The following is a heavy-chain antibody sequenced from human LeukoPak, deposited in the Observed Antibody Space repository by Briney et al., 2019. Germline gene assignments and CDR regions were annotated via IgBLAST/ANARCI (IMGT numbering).Heavy chain of an antibody. CDR1: GGHIDSVY. CDR3: ASGAGWLIDY. V-gene: IGHV4-4*08. J-gene: IGHJ4*02. Sequence: PSETLSLTCSVSGGHIDSVYWNWIRQPPGKGLEWIGYIDNSGSTKYNPSLQSRITMSRDTSKKQFSLKLTSVTAADTVMYYCASGAGWLIDYWGQGTLISVSS. CDR2: IDNSGST. D-gene: IGHD6-19*01.